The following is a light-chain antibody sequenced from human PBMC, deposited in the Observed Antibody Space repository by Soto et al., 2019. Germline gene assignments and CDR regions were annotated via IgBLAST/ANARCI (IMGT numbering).Light chain of an antibody. CDR2: XAS. CDR1: QTISSW. V-gene: IGKV1-5*03. CDR3: QQYNSYSTFGPAT. Sequence: IQLTQSPSFLSASVGDRVTITCRPSQTISSWLAWYQQKPGKAPKLLIYXASTLKSGVPARFSGSGSGTEFTLTISSLQPDDFATYYCQQYNSYSTFGPATFGQGTKVDIK. J-gene: IGKJ1*01.